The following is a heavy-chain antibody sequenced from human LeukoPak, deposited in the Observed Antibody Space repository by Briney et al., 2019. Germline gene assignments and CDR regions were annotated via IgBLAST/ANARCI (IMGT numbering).Heavy chain of an antibody. D-gene: IGHD3-22*01. V-gene: IGHV4-59*01. CDR2: IYYSGST. J-gene: IGHJ6*03. CDR3: ARVDRSGYSPSNYYMDV. Sequence: SETLSLTCTVSGGSISSYYWSWIRQPPGKGLEWIGYIYYSGSTNYNPSLKSRVTISVDTSKNQFSLKLSSVTAADTAVYYCARVDRSGYSPSNYYMDVWGKGTTVTVSS. CDR1: GGSISSYY.